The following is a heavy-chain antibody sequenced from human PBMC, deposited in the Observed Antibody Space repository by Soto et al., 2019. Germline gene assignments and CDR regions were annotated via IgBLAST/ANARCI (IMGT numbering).Heavy chain of an antibody. D-gene: IGHD6-13*01. J-gene: IGHJ4*02. CDR1: GFTFDDYA. CDR3: AKDIGTSSWYLYFDF. Sequence: EVQLVESGGGLVQPGRSLRLSCAASGFTFDDYAMHWVRQAPGKGLEWVSGISWNSGSIGYADSVKGRFTISRDNAKNPLYLQMNSLRAEDTALYYCAKDIGTSSWYLYFDFWGQGTLVTVSS. CDR2: ISWNSGSI. V-gene: IGHV3-9*01.